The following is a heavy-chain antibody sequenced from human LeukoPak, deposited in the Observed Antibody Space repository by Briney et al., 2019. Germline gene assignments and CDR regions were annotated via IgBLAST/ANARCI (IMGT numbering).Heavy chain of an antibody. CDR1: GFTFSSYA. V-gene: IGHV3-23*01. CDR3: AKTPGVGSDWFDP. J-gene: IGHJ5*02. D-gene: IGHD3-10*01. Sequence: GGSLRLSCAASGFTFSSYAMSWVRQAPGKGLEWVSAISGSGANTYFADSVKGRFTISRDNSKNTLYLQMNSLRAEDTAVYYRAKTPGVGSDWFDPWGQGTLVTVSS. CDR2: ISGSGANT.